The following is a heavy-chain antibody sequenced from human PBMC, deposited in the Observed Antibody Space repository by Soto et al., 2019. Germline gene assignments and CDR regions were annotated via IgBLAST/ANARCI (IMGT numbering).Heavy chain of an antibody. V-gene: IGHV3-9*01. CDR3: AKDKGGTPYYIDS. CDR2: ISWNSDKV. D-gene: IGHD6-25*01. CDR1: GFTFDDYA. Sequence: EMQLVESGGGLVQPGRSLRLSCAASGFTFDDYAVYWVRQAPGKGLEWVSGISWNSDKVAYAGSVLGRFTIFRDSAKNSLHLQMNDLTTEDTALYYCAKDKGGTPYYIDSWGQGILVTVSS. J-gene: IGHJ4*02.